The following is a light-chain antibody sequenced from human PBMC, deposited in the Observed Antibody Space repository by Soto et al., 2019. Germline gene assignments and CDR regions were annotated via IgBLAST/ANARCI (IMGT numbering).Light chain of an antibody. V-gene: IGKV3-15*01. CDR1: QSISRT. CDR3: QQYNDWPLT. Sequence: EIVLTQSPATLSLSPGQRANLSCRASQSISRTLAWYQQRPGQAPRLLIYGASSRATGIPARFSGSGSGTEFTLTISSLQSEDFAVYYCQQYNDWPLTFGGGTKVDIK. J-gene: IGKJ4*01. CDR2: GAS.